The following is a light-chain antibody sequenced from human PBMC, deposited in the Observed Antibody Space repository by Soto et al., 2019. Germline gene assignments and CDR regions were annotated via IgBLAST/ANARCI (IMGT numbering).Light chain of an antibody. Sequence: QSALTQPASGSGSPGQSSTISCTGTSRDVGGYNYVSWYQQHPGKAPKLMIYDVSNRPSGVSNRFSGSKSGNTASLTISGLQAEDEADYYCSSYTSSSTYVFGTGTKVTVL. CDR1: SRDVGGYNY. V-gene: IGLV2-14*01. CDR2: DVS. J-gene: IGLJ1*01. CDR3: SSYTSSSTYV.